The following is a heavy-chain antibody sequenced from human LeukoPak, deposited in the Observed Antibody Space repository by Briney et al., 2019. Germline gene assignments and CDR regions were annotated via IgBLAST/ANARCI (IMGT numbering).Heavy chain of an antibody. V-gene: IGHV4-59*01. Sequence: PSETLSFTCTVSGGSISSYYWSWIRQPPGKGLEWIGYIYYSGSTNYNPSLKSRVTISVDTSKNQFSLKLSSVTAADTAVYYCARSLAYCGGDCPYYFDYWGQGTLVTVSS. CDR2: IYYSGST. CDR1: GGSISSYY. CDR3: ARSLAYCGGDCPYYFDY. J-gene: IGHJ4*02. D-gene: IGHD2-21*02.